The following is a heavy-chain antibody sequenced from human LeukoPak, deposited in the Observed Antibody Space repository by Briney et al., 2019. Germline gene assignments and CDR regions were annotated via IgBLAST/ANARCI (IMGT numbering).Heavy chain of an antibody. Sequence: AGGSLSLPCAPSGFTLDDYAMLWVRQAPGKGVEWVSGISWNSGSIGYAASVKGRFTISRDNAQNSLYLQMTSLRAEETAVYYCSRWKKRSYYYYGMDVRGQGTTVTVSS. J-gene: IGHJ6*02. CDR1: GFTLDDYA. V-gene: IGHV3-9*01. D-gene: IGHD5-24*01. CDR2: ISWNSGSI. CDR3: SRWKKRSYYYYGMDV.